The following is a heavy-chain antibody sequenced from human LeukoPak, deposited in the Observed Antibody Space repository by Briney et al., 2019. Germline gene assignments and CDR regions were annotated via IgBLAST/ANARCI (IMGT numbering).Heavy chain of an antibody. CDR3: ARVPNAFDI. V-gene: IGHV4-34*01. Sequence: SETLSLTCAVYGGSFSGYYWSWIRQPPGKGLEWIGEINHSGSTNYNPSLKSRVTISVDTSKNQFSLKLSSVTAADTAVYYCARVPNAFDIWGQGTMVTVSS. J-gene: IGHJ3*02. CDR2: INHSGST. CDR1: GGSFSGYY.